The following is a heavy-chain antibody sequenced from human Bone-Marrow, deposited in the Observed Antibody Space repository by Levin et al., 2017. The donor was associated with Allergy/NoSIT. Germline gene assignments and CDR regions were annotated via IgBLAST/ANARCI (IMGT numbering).Heavy chain of an antibody. CDR3: AKISGSHDGSSGGNADY. Sequence: GESLKISCAVSGFVFSTAIHWVRQAPGKGLEWVAVISYDGTTAYYADSVEGRFTISRDNPKNTVYLQMNSLGAEDTALYYCAKISGSHDGSSGGNADYWGQGTLVTVSS. CDR2: ISYDGTTA. CDR1: GFVFSTA. J-gene: IGHJ4*02. D-gene: IGHD1-26*01. V-gene: IGHV3-30*18.